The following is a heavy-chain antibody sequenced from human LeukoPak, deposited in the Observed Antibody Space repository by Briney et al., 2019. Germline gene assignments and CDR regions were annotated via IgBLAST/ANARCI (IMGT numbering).Heavy chain of an antibody. CDR3: AKYSYSSSWYGGAFDI. D-gene: IGHD6-13*01. J-gene: IGHJ3*02. CDR1: GFTFSSYA. V-gene: IGHV3-9*03. Sequence: GGSLRLSCAASGFTFSSYAMSWVRQAPGKGLEWVPGISWNSGSIGYADSVKGRFTISRDNAKNSLYLQMNSLRAEDMALYYCAKYSYSSSWYGGAFDIWGQGTMVTVSS. CDR2: ISWNSGSI.